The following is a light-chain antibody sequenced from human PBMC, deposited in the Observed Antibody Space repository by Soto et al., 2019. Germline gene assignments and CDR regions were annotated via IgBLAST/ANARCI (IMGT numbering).Light chain of an antibody. V-gene: IGKV3-15*01. J-gene: IGKJ2*01. CDR2: GAS. Sequence: ETVMTQSPATLFVSPGERATLSCRASQSVSSNLAWYQQKPGQAPRLLIYGASSRATGSPARFSGSGSGTEFTLTISNLQSEDFAVYYCQQYDNWPGTFGQGTKLEIK. CDR1: QSVSSN. CDR3: QQYDNWPGT.